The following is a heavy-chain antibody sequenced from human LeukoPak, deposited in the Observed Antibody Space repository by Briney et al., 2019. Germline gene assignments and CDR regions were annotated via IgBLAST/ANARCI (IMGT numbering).Heavy chain of an antibody. CDR3: ANPRVGGFSRFYFDY. J-gene: IGHJ4*02. Sequence: GGSLRLSCAASGFTFSSYAMSWVRQAPGQGLEWVSAISGGGSATYYADSVKGRFTISRDNSENTLYLQVNSLRAEDTAVYYCANPRVGGFSRFYFDYWGRGTLVTVSS. V-gene: IGHV3-23*01. CDR1: GFTFSSYA. CDR2: ISGGGSAT. D-gene: IGHD2-15*01.